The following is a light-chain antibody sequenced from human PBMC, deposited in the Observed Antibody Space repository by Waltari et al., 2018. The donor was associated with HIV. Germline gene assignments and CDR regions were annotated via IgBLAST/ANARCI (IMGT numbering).Light chain of an antibody. Sequence: QRVTISCTGSSSNIGAGYDVNWYQQLPGTAPKLLIYNNSNRPSGVPDRFSGSKSGTSASLDITGLQAEDEADYYCQSYDSSLSGSDVFGTGTKVTVL. CDR2: NNS. J-gene: IGLJ1*01. V-gene: IGLV1-40*01. CDR3: QSYDSSLSGSDV. CDR1: SSNIGAGYD.